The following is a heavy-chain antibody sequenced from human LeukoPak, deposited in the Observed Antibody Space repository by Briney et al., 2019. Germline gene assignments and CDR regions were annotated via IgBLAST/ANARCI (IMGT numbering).Heavy chain of an antibody. CDR1: GFTFNSYA. Sequence: GGCLRLSCAASGFTFNSYAMSWGRQAPGKGLEWVSAIRGSGGGTYYADSVKGRFTISRDNSKNTLYLQMNSLRDEDTALYYCAKAGIGVVGYFDYWGQGPVVSGSS. CDR3: AKAGIGVVGYFDY. V-gene: IGHV3-23*01. D-gene: IGHD6-19*01. J-gene: IGHJ4*02. CDR2: IRGSGGGT.